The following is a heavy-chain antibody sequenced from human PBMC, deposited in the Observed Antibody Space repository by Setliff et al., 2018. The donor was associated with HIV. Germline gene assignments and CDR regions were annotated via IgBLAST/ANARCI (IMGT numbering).Heavy chain of an antibody. V-gene: IGHV4-4*09. CDR1: GGSISGYY. Sequence: SLTCTVSGGSISGYYWSWIRQSPGKGLEWIGYIYSSGSTNFNPSLKSRVTLSIDTSKNQFSLNLTSMTAADTAVYFCVRHGYYYDFIDIWGQGTVVTVSS. D-gene: IGHD3-22*01. CDR3: VRHGYYYDFIDI. CDR2: IYSSGST. J-gene: IGHJ3*02.